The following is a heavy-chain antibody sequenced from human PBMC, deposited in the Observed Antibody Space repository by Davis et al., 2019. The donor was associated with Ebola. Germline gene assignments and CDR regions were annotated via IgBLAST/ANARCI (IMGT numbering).Heavy chain of an antibody. CDR1: GFTFSSYG. D-gene: IGHD2/OR15-2a*01. CDR2: IWYDGSNK. V-gene: IGHV3-33*01. Sequence: GESLKISCAASGFTFSSYGMHWVRQAPGKGLEWVAVIWYDGSNKYYADSVKGRFTISRDNSKNTLYLQMNSLRAEDTAVYYCARDLNKGYYYYGMDVWGQGTTVTVSS. J-gene: IGHJ6*02. CDR3: ARDLNKGYYYYGMDV.